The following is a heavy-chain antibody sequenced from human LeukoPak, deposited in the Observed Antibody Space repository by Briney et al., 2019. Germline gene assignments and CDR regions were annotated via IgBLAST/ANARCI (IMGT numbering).Heavy chain of an antibody. J-gene: IGHJ5*02. D-gene: IGHD3-10*01. Sequence: SVKVSCKASGGTFSSYAISWVRQAPGQGLEWMGGIIPIFGTANYAQEFQGRVTITTDESTSTAYMELSSLRSEDTAVYYCARVGTMVRGRGMKYNWFDPWGQGTLVTVSS. CDR1: GGTFSSYA. CDR2: IIPIFGTA. V-gene: IGHV1-69*05. CDR3: ARVGTMVRGRGMKYNWFDP.